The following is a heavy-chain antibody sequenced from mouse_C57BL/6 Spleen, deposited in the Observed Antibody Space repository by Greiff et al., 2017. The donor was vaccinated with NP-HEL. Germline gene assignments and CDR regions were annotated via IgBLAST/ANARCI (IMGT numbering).Heavy chain of an antibody. D-gene: IGHD2-4*01. Sequence: VQLQQSGPELVKPGASVKISCKASGYAFSSSWMNWVKQRPGKGLEWIGRIYPGDGDTNYNGKFKGKATLTADKSSSTAYMQLSSLTSEDSAVYFCARSSSDYEGYAMDYWGQGTSVTVSS. CDR2: IYPGDGDT. CDR1: GYAFSSSW. CDR3: ARSSSDYEGYAMDY. V-gene: IGHV1-82*01. J-gene: IGHJ4*01.